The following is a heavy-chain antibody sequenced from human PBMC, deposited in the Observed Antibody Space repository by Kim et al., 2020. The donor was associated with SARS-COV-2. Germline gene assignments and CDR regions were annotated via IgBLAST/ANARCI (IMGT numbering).Heavy chain of an antibody. CDR2: IYYSGST. Sequence: SETLSLTCTVSGGSISSSSYYWGWIRQPPGKGLEWIGSIYYSGSTYYNPSLKSRVTISVDTSKNQFSLKLSSVTAADTAVYYCASEVLEWLFGADYWGQGTLVTVSS. J-gene: IGHJ4*02. CDR1: GGSISSSSYY. CDR3: ASEVLEWLFGADY. D-gene: IGHD3-3*01. V-gene: IGHV4-39*01.